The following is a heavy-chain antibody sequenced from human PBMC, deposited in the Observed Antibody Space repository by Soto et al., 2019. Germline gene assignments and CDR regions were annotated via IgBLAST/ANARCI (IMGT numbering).Heavy chain of an antibody. V-gene: IGHV3-23*01. Sequence: QPGGSLRLSCAASGFTFSNYAMSWVRQAPGKGLNWVSAIGGGGDNTFYADSVKGRFTISRDNSKSTLYLQMNSLRDEDTALYYCAKAAGFGELLSHYYMAVWGKGTTVTVSS. CDR3: AKAAGFGELLSHYYMAV. J-gene: IGHJ6*03. D-gene: IGHD3-10*01. CDR2: IGGGGDNT. CDR1: GFTFSNYA.